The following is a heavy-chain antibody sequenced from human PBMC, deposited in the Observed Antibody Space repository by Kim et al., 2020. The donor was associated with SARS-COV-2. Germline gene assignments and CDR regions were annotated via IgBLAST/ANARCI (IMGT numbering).Heavy chain of an antibody. D-gene: IGHD6-13*01. J-gene: IGHJ4*02. CDR2: IYYSGST. Sequence: SETLSLTCTVSGGSISSSSYYWGWIRQPPGKGLEWIGSIYYSGSTYYNPSLKSRVTISVDTSKNQFSLKLSSVTAADTAVYYCASSSSSWFLVGYWGQGTLVTVSS. CDR1: GGSISSSSYY. V-gene: IGHV4-39*01. CDR3: ASSSSSWFLVGY.